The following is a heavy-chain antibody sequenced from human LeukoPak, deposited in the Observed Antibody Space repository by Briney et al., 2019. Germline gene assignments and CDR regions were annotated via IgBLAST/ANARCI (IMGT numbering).Heavy chain of an antibody. Sequence: SVKVSCKASGGTFSSYAISWVRQAPGQGLEWMGRIIPILGIANYAQKFQGRVTITADKSTSTAYMELSSLRSEDTAVYYCARVIVGATWGAFDYWGQGTLVTVSS. D-gene: IGHD1-26*01. CDR2: IIPILGIA. V-gene: IGHV1-69*04. CDR1: GGTFSSYA. J-gene: IGHJ4*02. CDR3: ARVIVGATWGAFDY.